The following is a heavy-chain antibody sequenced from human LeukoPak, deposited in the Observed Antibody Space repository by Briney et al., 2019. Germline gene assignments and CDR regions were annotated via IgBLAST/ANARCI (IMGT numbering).Heavy chain of an antibody. CDR2: ICGSGGST. V-gene: IGHV3-23*01. CDR3: AKRPHYSSGWWENGGGY. J-gene: IGHJ4*02. Sequence: GGSLTLSCPASGFTFSNYAMSWVRQAPGKGLEWVAVICGSGGSTYYADSAEGRFTISRDNSKNTQYLQMNSLRAEDTAVYYCAKRPHYSSGWWENGGGYWGQGTLVTVSS. D-gene: IGHD6-19*01. CDR1: GFTFSNYA.